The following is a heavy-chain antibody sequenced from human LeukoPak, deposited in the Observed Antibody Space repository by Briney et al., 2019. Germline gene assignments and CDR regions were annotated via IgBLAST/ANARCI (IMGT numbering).Heavy chain of an antibody. CDR1: GYTFTGYY. V-gene: IGHV1-2*02. J-gene: IGHJ6*03. CDR3: ARDLWTGYGSGPYYYYYYMDV. CDR2: INPNSGGT. Sequence: GASVKVSCKASGYTFTGYYMHWVRQAPGQGLEWMGWINPNSGGTNYAQKFQGRVTMTRDTSISTAYMELSRLRSDDTAVYYCARDLWTGYGSGPYYYYYYMDVWGKGTTVTVSS. D-gene: IGHD3-10*01.